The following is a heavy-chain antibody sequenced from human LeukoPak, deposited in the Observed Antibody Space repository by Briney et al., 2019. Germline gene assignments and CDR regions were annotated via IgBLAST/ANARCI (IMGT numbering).Heavy chain of an antibody. Sequence: GGSLRLSCAASGFTFSSYAMHWVRQAPGKGLEWVSSISSGSSYIFYADSAEGRFTISRDNAKNSLYLQMNSLRVEDTALYYCAKDRDGYCSGGSCYYDAFDIWGQGTMVTVSS. CDR2: ISSGSSYI. CDR1: GFTFSSYA. V-gene: IGHV3-21*04. J-gene: IGHJ3*02. D-gene: IGHD2-15*01. CDR3: AKDRDGYCSGGSCYYDAFDI.